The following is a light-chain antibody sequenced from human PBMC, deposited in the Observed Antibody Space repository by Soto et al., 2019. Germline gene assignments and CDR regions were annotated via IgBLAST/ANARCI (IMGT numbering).Light chain of an antibody. CDR2: DAS. V-gene: IGKV3-11*01. J-gene: IGKJ1*01. Sequence: EIVLTQSPATLSLSPGERATLSCRASQSVSSYLAWYQQKPGQAPRLLIYDASNTATGLPARFSGSGSGTDFTLTISSLEPEDFAVYYCQQRSNWPRTLGQGTKVE. CDR3: QQRSNWPRT. CDR1: QSVSSY.